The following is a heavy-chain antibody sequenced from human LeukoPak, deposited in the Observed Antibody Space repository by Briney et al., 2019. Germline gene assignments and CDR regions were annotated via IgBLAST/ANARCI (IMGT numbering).Heavy chain of an antibody. CDR2: IYYSGST. D-gene: IGHD3-9*01. Sequence: SETLSLTCTVSGGSISSYYWSWIRQPPGKGLEWIGYIYYSGSTNYNPSLKSRVTISVDTSKNQFSLKLSSMTAADTAVYYCARGGRRYFDWLRDSLFDYWGQGTLVTVSS. V-gene: IGHV4-59*01. CDR1: GGSISSYY. J-gene: IGHJ4*02. CDR3: ARGGRRYFDWLRDSLFDY.